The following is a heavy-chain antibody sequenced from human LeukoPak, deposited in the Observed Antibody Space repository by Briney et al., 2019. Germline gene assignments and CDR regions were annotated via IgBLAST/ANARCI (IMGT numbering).Heavy chain of an antibody. V-gene: IGHV4-31*03. J-gene: IGHJ4*02. D-gene: IGHD3-22*01. CDR2: IYYSGST. Sequence: SETLSLTCTVSGGSISSGGYYWSWICQHPGKGLEWIGYIYYSGSTYYNPSLKSRVTISVDTSKNQFSLKLSSVTAADTAVYYCARGAFFNPVVVVNPYYFDYWGQGTLVTVSS. CDR1: GGSISSGGYY. CDR3: ARGAFFNPVVVVNPYYFDY.